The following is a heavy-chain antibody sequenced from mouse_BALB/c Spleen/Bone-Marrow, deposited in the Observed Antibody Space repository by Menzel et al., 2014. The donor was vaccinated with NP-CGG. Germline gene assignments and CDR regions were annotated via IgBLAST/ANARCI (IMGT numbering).Heavy chain of an antibody. CDR1: GYTFTSYW. CDR3: TRGITTVVATRAMDY. D-gene: IGHD1-1*01. Sequence: SCKASGYTFTSYWMHWVKQRPGQGLEWIGAIYPGNSDTSYNQKFKGKAKLTAVTSTSTAYMDLSSLTNEDSAVYYCTRGITTVVATRAMDYWGQGTSVTVSS. V-gene: IGHV1-5*01. J-gene: IGHJ4*01. CDR2: IYPGNSDT.